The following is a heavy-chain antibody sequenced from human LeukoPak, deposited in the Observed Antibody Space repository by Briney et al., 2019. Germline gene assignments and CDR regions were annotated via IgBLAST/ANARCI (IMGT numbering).Heavy chain of an antibody. CDR1: GFTFDDYG. D-gene: IGHD2-15*01. J-gene: IGHJ4*02. CDR3: ARDKGGYCSGGSCYRYDHFDY. CDR2: INWNGGST. V-gene: IGHV3-20*04. Sequence: PGGSLRLSCAVSGFTFDDYGMSWVRQAPGKGLEWVSGINWNGGSTGYADSVEGRFTISRDNAKNSLYLQMNSLRAEDTALYYCARDKGGYCSGGSCYRYDHFDYWGQGTLVTVSS.